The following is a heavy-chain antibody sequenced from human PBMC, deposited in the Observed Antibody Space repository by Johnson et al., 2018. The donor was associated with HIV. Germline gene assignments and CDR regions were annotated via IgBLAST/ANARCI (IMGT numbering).Heavy chain of an antibody. CDR1: GFTFSSYA. D-gene: IGHD6-6*01. Sequence: VQLVESGGGLVQPGGSLRLSCAASGFTFSSYAMSWVRLAPGMGLEWVSVIYSGGTTYYGDSVMGRFTISRDNSKNTLYLQMNSLRAEDTAVYYCAKDRYSSSSVGAFDIWGQGTMVTVSS. CDR2: IYSGGTT. CDR3: AKDRYSSSSVGAFDI. J-gene: IGHJ3*02. V-gene: IGHV3-23*03.